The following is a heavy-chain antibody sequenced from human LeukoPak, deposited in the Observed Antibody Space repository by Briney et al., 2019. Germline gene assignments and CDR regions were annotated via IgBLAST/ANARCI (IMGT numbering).Heavy chain of an antibody. CDR2: INHSRSN. Sequence: PSETLSLTCAVYGGSFSGYYWSWIRQPPGKGLEWIGEINHSRSNNYNPSFKSRGTISVDTSKNQFSLKPSSVTAAGTAVYYCARVRDYYGSGSGWFDPWGQGTLVTVSS. J-gene: IGHJ5*02. V-gene: IGHV4-34*01. CDR3: ARVRDYYGSGSGWFDP. CDR1: GGSFSGYY. D-gene: IGHD3-10*01.